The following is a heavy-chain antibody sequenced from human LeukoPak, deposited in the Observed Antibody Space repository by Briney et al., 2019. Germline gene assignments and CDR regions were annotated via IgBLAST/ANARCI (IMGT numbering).Heavy chain of an antibody. J-gene: IGHJ3*02. Sequence: SVKVSCKASGGTFSSYAISWVRQAPGQGLEWMGGIIPIFGTANYAQKFQGRVTITTDESTSTAYMELSSLGSEDTAVYYCASGPLDYGDYLGAFDIWGQGTMVTVSS. CDR1: GGTFSSYA. D-gene: IGHD4-17*01. V-gene: IGHV1-69*05. CDR2: IIPIFGTA. CDR3: ASGPLDYGDYLGAFDI.